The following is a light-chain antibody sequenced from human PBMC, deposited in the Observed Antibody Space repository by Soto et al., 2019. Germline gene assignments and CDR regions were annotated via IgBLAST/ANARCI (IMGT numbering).Light chain of an antibody. V-gene: IGKV1-39*01. CDR2: KAS. Sequence: DIQVTQSPSSLSASVGDRVTITCRSSQSIGIYLNWYQQKPGKAPKLLIYKASSLQSGVPSRFSGSGSGTDFTLTVNSVQPEDFATYICQQSYNTPWTFGQGTKVEIK. CDR1: QSIGIY. CDR3: QQSYNTPWT. J-gene: IGKJ1*01.